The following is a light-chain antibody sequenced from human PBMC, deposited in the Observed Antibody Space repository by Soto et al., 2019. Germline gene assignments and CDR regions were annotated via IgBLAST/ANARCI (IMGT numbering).Light chain of an antibody. V-gene: IGKV1-6*01. CDR2: GSS. Sequence: IQMTQSPSSLSASVGDRVTITCRASQVIRSDLAWFQHKPGKAPRLLIYGSSTLQSGVPSRFSGSGSGRDFTLTISSLQSEDFATYFCLQDYNYPRTFGQGTKVEIK. J-gene: IGKJ1*01. CDR1: QVIRSD. CDR3: LQDYNYPRT.